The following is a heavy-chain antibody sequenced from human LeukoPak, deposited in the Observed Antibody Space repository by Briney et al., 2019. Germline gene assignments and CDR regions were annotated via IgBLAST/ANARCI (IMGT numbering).Heavy chain of an antibody. CDR3: ARASLGEQNWFDP. V-gene: IGHV1-2*02. J-gene: IGHJ5*02. Sequence: VASVKVSCKASGYTFTGYYMHWVRQAPGQGLEWMGWINPNSGGTNYAQKFQGRVTMTRDTSISTAYMELSRLRSDDTAVYYCARASLGEQNWFDPWGQGTLVTVSS. CDR1: GYTFTGYY. CDR2: INPNSGGT. D-gene: IGHD3-16*01.